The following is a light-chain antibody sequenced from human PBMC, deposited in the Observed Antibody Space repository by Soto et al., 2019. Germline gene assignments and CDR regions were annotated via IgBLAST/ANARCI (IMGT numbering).Light chain of an antibody. Sequence: DIQMTQSPSTLSASVGDSVTITCRASQSISRCLAWYHQKPGKAPKFLIYDASSLESGVPSRFSGSGSGTEFTLTISSLQPDDFATYYCQQYNSYPVTFGQGTKVEMK. J-gene: IGKJ1*01. V-gene: IGKV1-5*01. CDR2: DAS. CDR3: QQYNSYPVT. CDR1: QSISRC.